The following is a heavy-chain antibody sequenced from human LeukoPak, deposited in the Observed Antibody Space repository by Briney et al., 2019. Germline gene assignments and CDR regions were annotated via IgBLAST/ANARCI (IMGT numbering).Heavy chain of an antibody. V-gene: IGHV4-61*05. CDR3: AREHYGGNSARWFDP. D-gene: IGHD4-23*01. CDR1: GGSISSSSYY. J-gene: IGHJ5*02. Sequence: PSETLSLTCTVSGGSISSSSYYWGWIRQPPGKGLEWIGYIYYSGSTNYNPSLKSRVTISVDTSKNQFSLKLSSVTAADTAVYYCAREHYGGNSARWFDPWGQGTLVTVSS. CDR2: IYYSGST.